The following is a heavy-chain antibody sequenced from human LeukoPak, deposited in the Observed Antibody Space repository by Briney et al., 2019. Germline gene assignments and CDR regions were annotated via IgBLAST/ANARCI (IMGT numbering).Heavy chain of an antibody. Sequence: PGGSLRLSCAASGFTFSSYEMNWVRQAPGKGLEWVGRIKAKAHGGTIEYAAPVKGRFTISRDDSKNTLYLQMNSPKTEDTAVYYCTTDGVGVEGATYDNWGQGTLVSVSS. D-gene: IGHD1-26*01. J-gene: IGHJ4*02. CDR2: IKAKAHGGTI. CDR3: TTDGVGVEGATYDN. CDR1: GFTFSSYE. V-gene: IGHV3-15*01.